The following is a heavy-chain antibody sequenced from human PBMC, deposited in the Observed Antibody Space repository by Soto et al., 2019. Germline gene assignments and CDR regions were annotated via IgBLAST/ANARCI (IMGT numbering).Heavy chain of an antibody. CDR3: ARDWTHYDSSGPGDY. CDR1: GYTFTSCY. J-gene: IGHJ4*02. CDR2: INASNGNT. Sequence: ASVKVSCKASGYTFTSCYIHWVRQAPGQGLEWMGRINASNGNTKYAQKFQGRVTMTRDTSAITAYMELSSLRSEDTAVYYCARDWTHYDSSGPGDYWGQGTLVTVSS. D-gene: IGHD3-22*01. V-gene: IGHV1-3*01.